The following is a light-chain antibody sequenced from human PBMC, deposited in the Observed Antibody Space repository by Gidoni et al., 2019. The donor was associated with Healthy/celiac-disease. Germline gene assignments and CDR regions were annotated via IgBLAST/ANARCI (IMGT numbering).Light chain of an antibody. CDR2: GAS. V-gene: IGKV3-20*01. CDR1: QSVSSSY. CDR3: QQYRSSPPYT. J-gene: IGKJ2*01. Sequence: ETVLTQPPGTLSLSPGERATLSCRASQSVSSSYLAWYQQKPGQAPRLLIYGASSRATGIPHRFSSSGSGTDFTLTISRLEPEDFAVYYCQQYRSSPPYTFGQGTKLEIK.